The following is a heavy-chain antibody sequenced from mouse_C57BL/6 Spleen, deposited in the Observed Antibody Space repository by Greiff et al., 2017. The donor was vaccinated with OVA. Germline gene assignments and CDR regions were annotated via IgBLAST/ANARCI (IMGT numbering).Heavy chain of an antibody. J-gene: IGHJ3*01. V-gene: IGHV1-15*01. CDR1: GYTFTDYE. CDR3: TPTGAWFAY. Sequence: QVQLKQSGAELVRPGASVTLSCKASGYTFTDYEMHWVKQTPVHGLEWIGAIDPETGGTAYNQKFKGKAILTADKSSSTAYMELRRLTSEDSAVYYCTPTGAWFAYWGQGTLVTVSA. D-gene: IGHD4-1*02. CDR2: IDPETGGT.